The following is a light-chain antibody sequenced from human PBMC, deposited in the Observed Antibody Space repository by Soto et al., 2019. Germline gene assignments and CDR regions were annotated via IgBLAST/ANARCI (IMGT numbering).Light chain of an antibody. J-gene: IGLJ1*01. CDR2: DDI. CDR1: GSDIGTYNF. CDR3: CSYVGAGTDNYV. Sequence: QSVLAQPASVSGSPGQSVTISCSGTGSDIGTYNFVSWYQQHPGKAPQFIIYDDIKRPSGVSNRFSGSKSGNTASLTISGLQAEDEADYYCCSYVGAGTDNYVFGSGTKVTVL. V-gene: IGLV2-23*01.